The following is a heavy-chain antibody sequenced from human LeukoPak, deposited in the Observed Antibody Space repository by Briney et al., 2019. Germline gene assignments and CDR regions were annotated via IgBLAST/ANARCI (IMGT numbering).Heavy chain of an antibody. J-gene: IGHJ4*02. D-gene: IGHD3-16*01. Sequence: GGSLRLSCAASGFTFSSYAMSWVRQAPGKGLEWVSIITGRAGSTYYADSVKGRFTISRDDSKNTLCLQMNSLRAEDTAVYYCAKRVSATGGYFDYWGQGTLVTVSS. CDR3: AKRVSATGGYFDY. V-gene: IGHV3-23*01. CDR1: GFTFSSYA. CDR2: ITGRAGST.